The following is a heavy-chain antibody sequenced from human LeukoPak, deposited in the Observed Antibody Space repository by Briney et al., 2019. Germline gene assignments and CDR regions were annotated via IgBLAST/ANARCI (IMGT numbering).Heavy chain of an antibody. CDR1: GGSISSYY. V-gene: IGHV4-59*08. Sequence: PSETLSLTCTVSGGSISSYYWSWIRQPPGKGLEWIGYIYYSGSTNYNPSLKSRVTISVDTSKNQFSLKLSSVTAADTAAYYCARIPPLDWYFDLWGRGTLVTVSS. CDR2: IYYSGST. J-gene: IGHJ2*01. CDR3: ARIPPLDWYFDL.